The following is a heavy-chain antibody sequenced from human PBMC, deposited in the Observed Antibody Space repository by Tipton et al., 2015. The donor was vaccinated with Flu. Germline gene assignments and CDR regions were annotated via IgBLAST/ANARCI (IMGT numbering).Heavy chain of an antibody. D-gene: IGHD6-19*01. CDR2: IYTSGST. Sequence: LRLSCTVSGGSISSGSYYWSWIRQPAGKGLEWIGRIYTSGSTNYNPSLKSRVTISVDTSKDQFSLKLSSVTAADTAVYYCARGRAVAGFRGFDYWGQGTLVTVSS. CDR3: ARGRAVAGFRGFDY. J-gene: IGHJ4*02. CDR1: GGSISSGSYY. V-gene: IGHV4-61*02.